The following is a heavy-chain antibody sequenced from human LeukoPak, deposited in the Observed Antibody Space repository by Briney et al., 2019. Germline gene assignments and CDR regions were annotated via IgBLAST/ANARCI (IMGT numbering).Heavy chain of an antibody. CDR2: ISGSGGST. V-gene: IGHV3-23*01. CDR1: GFTFSSYA. D-gene: IGHD3-10*01. CDR3: ANLATGGSGSYRPDSYYYYMDV. Sequence: PGGSLRLSCAASGFTFSSYAMSWVRQAPGKGLEWVSAISGSGGSTYYADSVKVRFTISRDNSKNTLYLQMNSLRAEETAVYYCANLATGGSGSYRPDSYYYYMDVWGEGTTVTVSS. J-gene: IGHJ6*03.